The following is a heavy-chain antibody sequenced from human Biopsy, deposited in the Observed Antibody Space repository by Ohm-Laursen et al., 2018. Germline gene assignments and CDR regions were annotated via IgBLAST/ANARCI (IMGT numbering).Heavy chain of an antibody. CDR1: GFTFQDHA. J-gene: IGHJ4*02. CDR3: ARLGELHGLWYFDF. Sequence: SLRLSCAASGFTFQDHAMHWVRQAPGKGLEWVSGISWNSGSINYAVSVQGRFTISRDNAKNSLYLQMNSLRVVDTALYFCARLGELHGLWYFDFWGQGALVTVSS. V-gene: IGHV3-9*01. CDR2: ISWNSGSI. D-gene: IGHD2-21*01.